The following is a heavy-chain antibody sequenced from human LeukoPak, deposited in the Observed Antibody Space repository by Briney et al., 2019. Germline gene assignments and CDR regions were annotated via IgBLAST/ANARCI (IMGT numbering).Heavy chain of an antibody. Sequence: SVKVSCKASGGSFNSYAISWVRQAPGQGLEWMGGIIPIFGTANYAQKFQGRVTITADKSTNTAYMELSSLRSEDTAVYYCARSQPLASVDLWGRGTLVTVSS. CDR2: IIPIFGTA. CDR3: ARSQPLASVDL. CDR1: GGSFNSYA. J-gene: IGHJ2*01. V-gene: IGHV1-69*06.